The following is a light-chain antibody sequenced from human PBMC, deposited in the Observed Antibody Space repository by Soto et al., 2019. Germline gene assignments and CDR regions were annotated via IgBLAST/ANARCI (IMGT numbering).Light chain of an antibody. CDR2: AAS. CDR3: QQSYSTPRT. V-gene: IGKV1-39*01. Sequence: DIQMTQSPSSLSASVGERVTITCRASQSISTYLNWYQQKVGKAPKLLIYAASSLQRGVPSRLSGSGSGTEFTITISSLHPEDFATYYCQQSYSTPRTFGEGTKLDIK. CDR1: QSISTY. J-gene: IGKJ2*02.